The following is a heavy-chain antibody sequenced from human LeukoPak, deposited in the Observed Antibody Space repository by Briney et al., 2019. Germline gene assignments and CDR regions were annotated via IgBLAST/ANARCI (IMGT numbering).Heavy chain of an antibody. CDR1: GFTFSSYG. J-gene: IGHJ5*02. CDR2: IRYDGSNK. CDR3: ARDRGGYSWFDP. Sequence: GGSLRLSCAASGFTFSSYGMHWVRQAPGKGLEWVAFIRYDGSNKYYADSVKGRFTISRDNSKNTLYLQMNSLRAEDTAVYYCARDRGGYSWFDPWGQGTLVTVSS. D-gene: IGHD4-23*01. V-gene: IGHV3-30*02.